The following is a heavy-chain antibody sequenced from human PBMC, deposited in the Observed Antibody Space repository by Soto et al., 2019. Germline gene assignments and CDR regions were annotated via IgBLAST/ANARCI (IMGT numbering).Heavy chain of an antibody. Sequence: EVQLVQSGAEVKKPGESLKISCKGSGYIFHNYWIGWVRQMPGKGLEWMGIVYPGDSDTKYGPSFQGQVTISADKSINTAYLQWNSLKASDTAMYYCARQPSNCSDGTCYSRHYFESRGQGTLVTVS. D-gene: IGHD2-15*01. V-gene: IGHV5-51*01. CDR1: GYIFHNYW. J-gene: IGHJ4*02. CDR2: VYPGDSDT. CDR3: ARQPSNCSDGTCYSRHYFES.